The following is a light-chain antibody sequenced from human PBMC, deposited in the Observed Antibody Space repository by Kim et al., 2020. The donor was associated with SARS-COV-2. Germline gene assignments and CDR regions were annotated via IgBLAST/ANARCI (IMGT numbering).Light chain of an antibody. J-gene: IGKJ4*01. CDR2: GAS. V-gene: IGKV3-20*01. CDR1: QSVRASY. Sequence: SPGDRATLSCRASQSVRASYVARYQQKPGQAPRLLISGASSRAAGIPDRCSASGSGTGFTLNISRLGPEDFAVYYCQQYGTSPLSFGGGTKVDIK. CDR3: QQYGTSPLS.